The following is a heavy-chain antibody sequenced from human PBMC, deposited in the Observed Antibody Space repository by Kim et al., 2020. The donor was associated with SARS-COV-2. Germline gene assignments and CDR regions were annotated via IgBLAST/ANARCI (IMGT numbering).Heavy chain of an antibody. V-gene: IGHV3-23*01. CDR2: IISSGGTT. Sequence: GGSLRLSCAASGFTFSTYPITWVRQAPEKGLEWVSSIISSGGTTYYADSVEGRFTVSRDNSKNTGYLQMNSLRGDDTAIYYCAKGRSGFEPDYWGQGTLGTVSS. D-gene: IGHD5-12*01. CDR3: AKGRSGFEPDY. CDR1: GFTFSTYP. J-gene: IGHJ4*02.